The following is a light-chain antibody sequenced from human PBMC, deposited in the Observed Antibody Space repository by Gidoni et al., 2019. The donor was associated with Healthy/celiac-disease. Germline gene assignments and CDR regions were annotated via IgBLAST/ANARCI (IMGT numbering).Light chain of an antibody. CDR3: QQYDNLPT. V-gene: IGKV1-33*01. CDR1: QDISNY. J-gene: IGKJ4*01. CDR2: DAS. Sequence: DIHMTQSLPSLSASVGDRVTITCPASQDISNYLNWYQQKPGKAPKLLIYDASNLETGVPSRFSGSGSGTDFTFTISSLQPEDITTYYCQQYDNLPTFGGXTKVEIK.